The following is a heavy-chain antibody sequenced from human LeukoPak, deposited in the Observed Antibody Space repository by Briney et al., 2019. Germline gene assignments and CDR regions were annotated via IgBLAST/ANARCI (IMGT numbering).Heavy chain of an antibody. J-gene: IGHJ4*02. CDR3: AKRGRTWDLEY. Sequence: GGSLRLSCGASGFTFSSYAMHWVRQAPGRGLEWVAVISYDGTTKYYADSVKGRFTISRDNSKNTSSLQMNSLRAEDTALYYCAKRGRTWDLEYWGQGTLVTVSS. CDR2: ISYDGTTK. CDR1: GFTFSSYA. V-gene: IGHV3-33*06. D-gene: IGHD3-16*01.